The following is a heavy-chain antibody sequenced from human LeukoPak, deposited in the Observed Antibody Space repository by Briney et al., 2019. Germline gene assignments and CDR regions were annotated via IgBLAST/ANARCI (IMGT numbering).Heavy chain of an antibody. J-gene: IGHJ4*02. Sequence: SETLSLTCTVSGGSISSSSYYWGWIRRPPGKGLEWIGSIYYSGSTYYNPSLKSRVTISVDTSKNQFSLKLSSVTAADTAVYYCATALPLRYFDWLRSFDYWGQGTLVTASS. CDR2: IYYSGST. CDR3: ATALPLRYFDWLRSFDY. CDR1: GGSISSSSYY. D-gene: IGHD3-9*01. V-gene: IGHV4-39*01.